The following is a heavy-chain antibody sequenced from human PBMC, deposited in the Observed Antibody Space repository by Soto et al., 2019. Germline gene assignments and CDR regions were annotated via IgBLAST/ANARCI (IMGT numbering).Heavy chain of an antibody. CDR2: IYYTGSS. Sequence: SETLSLTCTVSGGSIRNYYWSWIRQPPGKGLESIGYIYYTGSSDYSPTFKSRVTMSIDTSKNQFSLKLSSVTAVDTAVYYCARENIVLDAFDIWGQGTMVTVSS. V-gene: IGHV4-59*01. J-gene: IGHJ3*02. CDR3: ARENIVLDAFDI. D-gene: IGHD2-8*01. CDR1: GGSIRNYY.